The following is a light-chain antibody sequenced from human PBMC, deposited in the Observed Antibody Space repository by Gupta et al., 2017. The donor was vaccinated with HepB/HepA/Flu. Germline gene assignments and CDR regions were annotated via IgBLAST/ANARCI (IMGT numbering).Light chain of an antibody. Sequence: SALAPPASVSGSPGQSITISCTVTNSDVGAYNYVSWYHPHPGKAPKVMIYDVSNRPSGVSNRFSGSKSGNTASLTISGLQAEDEADYYCASYTTSSNVVFGGGTKLTVL. CDR2: DVS. CDR3: ASYTTSSNVV. J-gene: IGLJ2*01. CDR1: NSDVGAYNY. V-gene: IGLV2-14*03.